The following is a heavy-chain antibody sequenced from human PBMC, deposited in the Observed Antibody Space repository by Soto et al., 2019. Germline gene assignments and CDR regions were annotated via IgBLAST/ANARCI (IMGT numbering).Heavy chain of an antibody. V-gene: IGHV5-51*01. CDR3: ARHPGIAAALDY. Sequence: PGESLKISCMGSGYKVSTWHNFTSYWIAWVRQMPGEGLEWMGIIYPGDSDTRYSPSFQGQVTISADKSISTAYLQWSSLKASDTAMYYCARHPGIAAALDYWGQGTLVTVSS. CDR2: IYPGDSDT. D-gene: IGHD6-13*01. J-gene: IGHJ4*02. CDR1: GYKVSTWHNFTSYW.